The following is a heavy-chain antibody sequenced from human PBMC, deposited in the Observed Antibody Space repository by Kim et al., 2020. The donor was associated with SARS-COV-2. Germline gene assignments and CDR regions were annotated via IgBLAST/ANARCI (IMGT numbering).Heavy chain of an antibody. CDR3: ARGYDSSGYYFDY. D-gene: IGHD3-22*01. J-gene: IGHJ4*02. Sequence: ASVKVSCKASGYTFTGYYMHWVRQAPGQGLEWMGWINPNSGGTNYAQKFQGRVTMTRDTSISTAYMELSRLRSDDTAVYYCARGYDSSGYYFDYWGQGTLVTVSS. CDR2: INPNSGGT. CDR1: GYTFTGYY. V-gene: IGHV1-2*02.